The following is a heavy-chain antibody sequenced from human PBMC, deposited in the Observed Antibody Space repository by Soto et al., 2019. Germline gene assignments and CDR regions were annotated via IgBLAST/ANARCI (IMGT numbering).Heavy chain of an antibody. V-gene: IGHV3-64D*08. Sequence: GGSLRLSCSASGFTFSSYAMHWVRQAPGKGLEYVSAISSNGGSTYYADSVKGRFTISRDNSKNTLYLQMSSLRAEDTAVYYYVKAREPYYDSNPPDFDYWGQGTLVTVSS. J-gene: IGHJ4*02. CDR3: VKAREPYYDSNPPDFDY. D-gene: IGHD3-22*01. CDR2: ISSNGGST. CDR1: GFTFSSYA.